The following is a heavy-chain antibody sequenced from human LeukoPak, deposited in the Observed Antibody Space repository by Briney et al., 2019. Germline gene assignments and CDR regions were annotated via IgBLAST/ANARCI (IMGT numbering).Heavy chain of an antibody. V-gene: IGHV4-38-2*02. CDR2: IYHSGST. J-gene: IGHJ6*03. CDR1: GYSISSGYY. D-gene: IGHD3-22*01. Sequence: SETLSLTCTVSGYSISSGYYWGWIRQPPGKGLERIGSIYHSGSTYYNPSLKSRVTISVDTSKNQFSLKLSSVTAADTAVYYCASSAYESSGYGGYYMDVWGKGTTVTVSS. CDR3: ASSAYESSGYGGYYMDV.